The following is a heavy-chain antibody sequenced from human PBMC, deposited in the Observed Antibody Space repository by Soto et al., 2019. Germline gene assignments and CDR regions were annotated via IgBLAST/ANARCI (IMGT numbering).Heavy chain of an antibody. Sequence: ASVKVSCKTSGYTFNDCFLHWVRQAPGQGLEWMGSINPNSGDTDYAQRFQGRVTLTRDTSIRTVYMELSRLRSDDTAVYYCARRRLSTGTDYFDYWGQGTLVTVSS. J-gene: IGHJ4*02. CDR1: GYTFNDCF. V-gene: IGHV1-2*02. D-gene: IGHD1-1*01. CDR2: INPNSGDT. CDR3: ARRRLSTGTDYFDY.